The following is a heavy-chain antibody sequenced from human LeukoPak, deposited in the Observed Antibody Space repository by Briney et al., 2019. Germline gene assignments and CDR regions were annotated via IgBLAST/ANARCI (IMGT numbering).Heavy chain of an antibody. CDR1: GFTFSRYW. D-gene: IGHD3-22*01. CDR3: ARAPSEVGGYYPEYFRH. J-gene: IGHJ1*01. V-gene: IGHV3-74*01. Sequence: GGSLRLSCEASGFTFSRYWMHWVRQAPGKGLVWVSRIKSDGKTNYADSVKGQFTISRDNAKNTVSLQMDSLRAEDTGVYYCARAPSEVGGYYPEYFRHWGQGTLVTVSS. CDR2: IKSDGKT.